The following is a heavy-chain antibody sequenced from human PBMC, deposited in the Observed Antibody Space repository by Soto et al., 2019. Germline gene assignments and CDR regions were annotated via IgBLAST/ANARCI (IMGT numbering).Heavy chain of an antibody. D-gene: IGHD4-17*01. J-gene: IGHJ5*02. CDR2: ISYDGSNK. CDR3: AKDCTVTTGAQPEINWFDP. Sequence: PGGSLRLSCAASGFTFSSYGMHWVRQAPGKGLEWVAVISYDGSNKYYADSVKGRFTISGDNSKNTLYLQMNSLRAEDTAVYYCAKDCTVTTGAQPEINWFDPWGQGTLVTVS. V-gene: IGHV3-30*18. CDR1: GFTFSSYG.